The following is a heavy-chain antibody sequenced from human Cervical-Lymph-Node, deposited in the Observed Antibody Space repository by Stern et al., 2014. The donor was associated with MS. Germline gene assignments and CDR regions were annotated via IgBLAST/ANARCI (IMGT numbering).Heavy chain of an antibody. V-gene: IGHV3-11*01. Sequence: QVQLMQSGGDLVKPGGSLRLSCAASGFAFSDFYMSWIRQAPGKELAWVAYISSSGSLRDYAKSVLGRFTVSRDNAKNSLSLQMNSLRPEDTAMYYCVRGGGSRDDFWGRGTLVTVSS. J-gene: IGHJ4*02. D-gene: IGHD3-16*01. CDR1: GFAFSDFY. CDR3: VRGGGSRDDF. CDR2: ISSSGSLR.